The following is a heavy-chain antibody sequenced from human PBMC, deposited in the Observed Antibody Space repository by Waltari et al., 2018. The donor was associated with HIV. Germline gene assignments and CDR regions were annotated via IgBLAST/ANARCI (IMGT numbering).Heavy chain of an antibody. CDR3: ARGGSYYDSSAGGVFYYYYGMDV. CDR2: TYYRSKWYN. CDR1: GDSASSNIAA. J-gene: IGHJ6*02. V-gene: IGHV6-1*01. Sequence: QVQLQQSGPRLVKPSQTLSLTCAISGDSASSNIAAWNWIRQSPSRGLEWLGRTYYRSKWYNDYALAVKSRITIKPDTSKNQFSLHLNSVTAEDTAVYYCARGGSYYDSSAGGVFYYYYGMDVWGQGTTVTVSS. D-gene: IGHD3-22*01.